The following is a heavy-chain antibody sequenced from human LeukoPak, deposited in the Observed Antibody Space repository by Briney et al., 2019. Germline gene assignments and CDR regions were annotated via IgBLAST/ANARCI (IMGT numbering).Heavy chain of an antibody. V-gene: IGHV3-64*01. Sequence: PGGSLRLSCAASGFTFSSYAMHWVRQAHENGLEYVSGISSNGGSTNYANSVKGRFTISRDNSKNTLYLQMGSLRVEDMAVYYCARDLRGSNAYWGQGTLVTVSA. CDR1: GFTFSSYA. J-gene: IGHJ4*02. CDR2: ISSNGGST. D-gene: IGHD1-26*01. CDR3: ARDLRGSNAY.